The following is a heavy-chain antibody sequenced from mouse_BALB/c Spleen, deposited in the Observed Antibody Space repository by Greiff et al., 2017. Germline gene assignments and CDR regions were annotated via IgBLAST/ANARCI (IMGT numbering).Heavy chain of an antibody. CDR2: ISNGGGST. D-gene: IGHD2-14*01. Sequence: EVQLVESGGGLVQPGGSLKLSCAASGFTFSSYTMSWVRQTPEKRLEWVAYISNGGGSTYYPDTVKGRFTISRDNAKNTLYLQMSSLKSEDTAMYYCARHWGRYDYFDYWGQGTTLTVSS. CDR1: GFTFSSYT. CDR3: ARHWGRYDYFDY. V-gene: IGHV5-12-2*01. J-gene: IGHJ2*01.